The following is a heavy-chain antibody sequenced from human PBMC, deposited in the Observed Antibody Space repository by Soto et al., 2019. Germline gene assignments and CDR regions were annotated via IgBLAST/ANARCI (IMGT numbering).Heavy chain of an antibody. D-gene: IGHD5-12*01. J-gene: IGHJ4*02. CDR3: AREATKRMATYTIDC. V-gene: IGHV5-51*01. CDR1: GYSFTSYW. CDR2: IYPGDSDT. Sequence: GGSLKISCKGSGYSFTSYWIGLVRQMPGKGLEWMGIIYPGDSDTRYSPSFQGQVTISADKSLSTAYLQWSSLKAADTAMYYSAREATKRMATYTIDCWGQGTLVTV.